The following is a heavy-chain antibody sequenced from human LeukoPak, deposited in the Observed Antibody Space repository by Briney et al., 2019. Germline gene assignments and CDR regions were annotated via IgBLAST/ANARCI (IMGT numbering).Heavy chain of an antibody. CDR3: ARGLGDSSGYYPDY. CDR1: GGPFTGHY. Sequence: PSETLSLTCAVYGGPFTGHYWSWIRQPPGKGLEWIGEINHSGSTNYNPSLKSRVTISVDTSKNQFSLKLSSVTAADTAVYYCARGLGDSSGYYPDYWGQGTLVTVSS. CDR2: INHSGST. D-gene: IGHD3-22*01. V-gene: IGHV4-34*01. J-gene: IGHJ4*02.